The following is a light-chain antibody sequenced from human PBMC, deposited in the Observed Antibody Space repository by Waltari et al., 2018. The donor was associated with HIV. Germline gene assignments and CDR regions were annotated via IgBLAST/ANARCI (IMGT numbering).Light chain of an antibody. Sequence: QSVLTQPPSASGTPGQRVTISCSGSSSNIGSNYVYWYQQLPGTAPKLLIYRNNQRASGVPDRFSGSESGTSASLAISGLRSEDEADYYCAAWDDSLSGEVFGGGTKLTVL. V-gene: IGLV1-47*01. J-gene: IGLJ3*02. CDR2: RNN. CDR3: AAWDDSLSGEV. CDR1: SSNIGSNY.